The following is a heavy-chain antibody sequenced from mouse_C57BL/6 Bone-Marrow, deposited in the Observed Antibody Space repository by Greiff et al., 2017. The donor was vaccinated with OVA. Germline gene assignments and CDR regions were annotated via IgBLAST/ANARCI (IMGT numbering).Heavy chain of an antibody. CDR1: GYTFTDYY. Sequence: EVQLQQSGPVLVKPGASVKMSCKASGYTFTDYYMNWVKQSHGKSLEWIGVINPYNGGTSYNQKFKGKATLTVDKSSSTAYMELNSLTSEDSAVYYCARVGFRKYYGSSYHFDYWGQGTTLTVSS. V-gene: IGHV1-19*01. J-gene: IGHJ2*01. CDR3: ARVGFRKYYGSSYHFDY. D-gene: IGHD1-1*01. CDR2: INPYNGGT.